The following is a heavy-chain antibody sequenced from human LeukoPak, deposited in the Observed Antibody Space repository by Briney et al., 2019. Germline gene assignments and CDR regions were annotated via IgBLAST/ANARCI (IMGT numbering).Heavy chain of an antibody. V-gene: IGHV1-18*01. CDR3: ARTYYYGSGKESIDY. CDR2: ISAYNGNT. CDR1: GYTFTSYG. D-gene: IGHD3-10*01. J-gene: IGHJ4*02. Sequence: ASVKVSCKASGYTFTSYGISWVRQAPGQGLEWMGWISAYNGNTNYAQKLQGRVTMTTDTSTSTAYMELSSLRSEDTAVYYCARTYYYGSGKESIDYWGQGTLVTVSS.